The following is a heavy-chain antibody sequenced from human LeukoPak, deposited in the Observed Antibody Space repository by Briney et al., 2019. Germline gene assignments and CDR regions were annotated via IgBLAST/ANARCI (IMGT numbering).Heavy chain of an antibody. V-gene: IGHV3-48*04. Sequence: GGSLRLSCAASGFTFISYWMHWVRQAPGKGLEWVSYIFNTGDPIYYTDSVKGRFTISRDNAANSLYLQMNSLRAEDTAVYYCVREAIEGAGNFDYWGQGTLVAVSS. CDR3: VREAIEGAGNFDY. D-gene: IGHD6-13*01. CDR2: IFNTGDPI. J-gene: IGHJ4*02. CDR1: GFTFISYW.